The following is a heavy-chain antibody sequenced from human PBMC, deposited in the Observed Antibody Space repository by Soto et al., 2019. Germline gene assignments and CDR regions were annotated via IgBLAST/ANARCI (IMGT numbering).Heavy chain of an antibody. CDR3: ARDSSSDAFDI. Sequence: GGSLRLSCAASGFTFSSYSMNWVHQAPGKGLEWVSSISSSSSYIYYADSVKGRFTISRDNAKNSLYLQMNSLRAEDTAVYYCARDSSSDAFDIWGQGTMVTVSS. CDR2: ISSSSSYI. J-gene: IGHJ3*02. D-gene: IGHD6-6*01. CDR1: GFTFSSYS. V-gene: IGHV3-21*01.